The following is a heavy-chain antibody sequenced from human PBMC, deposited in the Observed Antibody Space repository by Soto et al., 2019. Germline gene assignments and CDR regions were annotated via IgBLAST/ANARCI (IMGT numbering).Heavy chain of an antibody. J-gene: IGHJ4*02. CDR1: GGYVSSSAYY. V-gene: IGHV4-39*01. D-gene: IGHD6-19*01. CDR3: ARQGSGWSGDY. Sequence: QLQLQESGPGLVKPSETLSLTCTVSGGYVSSSAYYLGWIRQPPGKGLVWIGSIYYSGITYYNQPLHSRVTISVDTSKNQFSLKLSSVTAADTAVDYCARQGSGWSGDYWGQGTLVTASS. CDR2: IYYSGIT.